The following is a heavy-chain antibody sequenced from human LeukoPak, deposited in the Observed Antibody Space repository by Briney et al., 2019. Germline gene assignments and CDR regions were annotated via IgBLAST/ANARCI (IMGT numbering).Heavy chain of an antibody. CDR1: GFTFGTYW. CDR2: IKPDGSEK. J-gene: IGHJ4*02. D-gene: IGHD3-22*01. CDR3: ARAQIGPAWYLDY. Sequence: GGSLRLSCAGSGFTFGTYWMSWVRQAPGKGLEWVAHIKPDGSEKYYVDSVKGRFTISRDHAKNSLFLQMNRLRAEDTAVYYCARAQIGPAWYLDYWGQGTLVTVSS. V-gene: IGHV3-7*01.